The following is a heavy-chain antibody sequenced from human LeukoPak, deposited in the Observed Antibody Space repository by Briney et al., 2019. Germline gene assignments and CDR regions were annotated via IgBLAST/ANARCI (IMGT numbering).Heavy chain of an antibody. J-gene: IGHJ6*03. Sequence: SETLSLTCTVSGGSISSSSYYWGWIRQPPGKGLEWIGSIYYSGSTYYNPSLKSRVTISVDTSKNRFSLKLSSVTAADTAVYYCARLSVLGRRPWYMDVWGKGTTVTVSS. CDR2: IYYSGST. CDR1: GGSISSSSYY. CDR3: ARLSVLGRRPWYMDV. D-gene: IGHD3-16*01. V-gene: IGHV4-39*01.